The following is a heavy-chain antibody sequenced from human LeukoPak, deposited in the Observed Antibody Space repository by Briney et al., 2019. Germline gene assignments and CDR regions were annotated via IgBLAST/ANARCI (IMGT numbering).Heavy chain of an antibody. CDR2: IKSNSNGGTI. Sequence: GGSLRLSCAVSGFSFSNAWMSWVRQAPGKGLEWVGRIKSNSNGGTIDYAAPVKGRFTISRDDPKNTLYLQMNSLKTEDTGVYYRTTNPYSSSWLAGAFAVWGQGTVVSVSS. CDR3: TTNPYSSSWLAGAFAV. J-gene: IGHJ3*01. CDR1: GFSFSNAW. D-gene: IGHD6-13*01. V-gene: IGHV3-15*01.